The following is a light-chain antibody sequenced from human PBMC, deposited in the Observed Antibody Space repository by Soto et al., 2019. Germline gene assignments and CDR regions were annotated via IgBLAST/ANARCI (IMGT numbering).Light chain of an antibody. CDR1: GSNIGAGYD. CDR3: QAYDSSLSGAV. Sequence: QSVLTQPPSVSGAPGQRVTISCTGSGSNIGAGYDVHWYQQLPGTAPKLLIYGNSNRPSGVPDRFSGSKSGTSASLAITGLQAEDEADYYCQAYDSSLSGAVFGGGTKRTVL. J-gene: IGLJ2*01. CDR2: GNS. V-gene: IGLV1-40*01.